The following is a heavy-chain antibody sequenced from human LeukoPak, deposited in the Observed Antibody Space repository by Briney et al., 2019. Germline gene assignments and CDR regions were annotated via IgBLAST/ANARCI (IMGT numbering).Heavy chain of an antibody. CDR1: GGSFSGYY. Sequence: PSETLSLTCAVYGGSFSGYYWSWIRQPPGKGLEWIGEINHSGSTNYNPSLKSRVTISVDTSKDQFSLKLSSVTAADTAVYYCARVVPASLWYFDLWGRGTLVTVSS. D-gene: IGHD2-2*01. CDR3: ARVVPASLWYFDL. J-gene: IGHJ2*01. CDR2: INHSGST. V-gene: IGHV4-34*01.